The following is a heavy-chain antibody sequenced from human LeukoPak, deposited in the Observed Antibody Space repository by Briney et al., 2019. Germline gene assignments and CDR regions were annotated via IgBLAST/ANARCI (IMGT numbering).Heavy chain of an antibody. Sequence: PSETLSLTCTVSGGSISSYYWSWIRQPPGKGLEWIGYIYYSGSTNYNPSLKSRVTISVDTSKNQFSLKLSSVTAADTAVYYCARVGGLSWFDPWGQGTLVTVSS. CDR2: IYYSGST. J-gene: IGHJ5*02. CDR1: GGSISSYY. V-gene: IGHV4-59*01. CDR3: ARVGGLSWFDP.